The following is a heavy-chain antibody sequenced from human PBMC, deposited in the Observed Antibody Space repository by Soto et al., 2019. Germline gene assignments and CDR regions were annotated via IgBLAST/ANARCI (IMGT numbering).Heavy chain of an antibody. CDR3: ARGGMIVVVINPLHYGTDV. J-gene: IGHJ6*02. Sequence: WGALLVSCASSVFTFSIYEMTWVRQAPGKGLEWVSYISSSGSTIYYADSVKGRFTISRDNAKNSLYLQMNSLRAEDTSVYYCARGGMIVVVINPLHYGTDVWGQGTTVTVS. CDR1: VFTFSIYE. CDR2: ISSSGSTI. D-gene: IGHD3-22*01. V-gene: IGHV3-48*03.